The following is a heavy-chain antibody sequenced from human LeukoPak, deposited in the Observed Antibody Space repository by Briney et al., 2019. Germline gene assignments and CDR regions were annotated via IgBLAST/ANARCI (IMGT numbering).Heavy chain of an antibody. Sequence: GGSLRLSCAASGFTFSSYSMSWVRQAPGKGLEWVSYISRIRSHIYYADSLKGRFTISRDNAKNSLYLQMNSLRAGDTHVYYCERSIAVAGTGGYFYCWGQGTLVTVSS. CDR3: ERSIAVAGTGGYFYC. CDR1: GFTFSSYS. J-gene: IGHJ4*02. CDR2: ISRIRSHI. D-gene: IGHD6-19*01. V-gene: IGHV3-21*05.